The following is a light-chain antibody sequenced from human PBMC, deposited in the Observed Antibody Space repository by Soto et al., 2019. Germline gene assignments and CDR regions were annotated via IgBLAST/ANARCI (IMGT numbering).Light chain of an antibody. J-gene: IGKJ5*01. Sequence: EIVITHSPSTLSLSPVERATLSFMASQSVSSDLAWYQQKPGQAPRLLIYDASNRATGIPARFSGSGSGTDFTLTINSLEAEDFAVYYCQQSSNWPPINFGQGTRLEIK. V-gene: IGKV3-11*01. CDR3: QQSSNWPPIN. CDR2: DAS. CDR1: QSVSSD.